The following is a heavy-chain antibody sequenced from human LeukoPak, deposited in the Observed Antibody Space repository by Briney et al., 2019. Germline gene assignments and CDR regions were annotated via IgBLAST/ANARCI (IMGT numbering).Heavy chain of an antibody. CDR1: GYTFTSYD. CDR3: TKDASLVVVVAAAI. D-gene: IGHD2-2*01. V-gene: IGHV1-8*01. CDR2: MNPNSGNT. J-gene: IGHJ4*02. Sequence: GASVKVSCKASGYTFTSYDINWVRQATGQGLEWMGWMNPNSGNTGYAQKFQGRVTMTRNTSISTAYMELGSLRAEDTALCYCTKDASLVVVVAAAIWGQGTPWSPSPQ.